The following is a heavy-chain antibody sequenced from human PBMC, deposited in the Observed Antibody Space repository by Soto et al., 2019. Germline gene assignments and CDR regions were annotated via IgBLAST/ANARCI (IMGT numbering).Heavy chain of an antibody. V-gene: IGHV2-26*01. CDR2: ILSNDEK. D-gene: IGHD1-26*01. CDR1: GFSLSNVRMG. Sequence: SGPTLVNPTETLTLTCTVSGFSLSNVRMGVSWIRQPPGKALEWLAHILSNDEKSYTTSLKTRLTISKDTSKSQVVLTMTNMDPVDTATYYCARMSKPYSGSCPFHNNDLFDSWGQGTLVPGSA. J-gene: IGHJ5*01. CDR3: ARMSKPYSGSCPFHNNDLFDS.